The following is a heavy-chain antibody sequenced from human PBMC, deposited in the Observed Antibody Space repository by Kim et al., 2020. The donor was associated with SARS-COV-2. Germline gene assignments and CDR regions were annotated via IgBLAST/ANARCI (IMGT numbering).Heavy chain of an antibody. D-gene: IGHD1-26*01. CDR2: ISVGGGRT. CDR1: GFTFSSYA. J-gene: IGHJ4*02. V-gene: IGHV3-23*01. CDR3: TKEGTIVGTTGFAGI. Sequence: GGSLRLSCAASGFTFSSYAMSWVRQAPGKGLEWVSAISVGGGRTFYADFVRGRLTISRDDSKNTLYLQMNSLRAEDTAIYYCTKEGTIVGTTGFAGIWGQGTLVTVSS.